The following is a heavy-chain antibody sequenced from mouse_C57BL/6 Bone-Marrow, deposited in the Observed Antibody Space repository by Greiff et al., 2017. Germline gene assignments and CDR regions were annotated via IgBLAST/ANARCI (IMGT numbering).Heavy chain of an antibody. J-gene: IGHJ3*01. D-gene: IGHD1-1*01. V-gene: IGHV5-6*01. CDR1: GFTFSSYG. CDR2: ISSGGSYT. Sequence: EVKLVESGGDLVKPGGSLKLSCAASGFTFSSYGMSWVRQTPDKRLEWVATISSGGSYTYYPDSVKGRFTISRDNAKNTLYLQMSSMKSEDTAMYYCARLSFFTPWFAYWGQGTLVTVSA. CDR3: ARLSFFTPWFAY.